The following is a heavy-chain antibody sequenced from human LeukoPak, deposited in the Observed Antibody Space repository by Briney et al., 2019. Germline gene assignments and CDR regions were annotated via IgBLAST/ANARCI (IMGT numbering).Heavy chain of an antibody. J-gene: IGHJ5*02. CDR1: GFTVSSNY. V-gene: IGHV3-66*02. CDR2: IYSGGTT. Sequence: GGSLRLPCAASGFTVSSNYMSWVRQAPGKGLEWVSVIYSGGTTYDADSVKGRFTISRDNSKNTLYLQMNSLRVEDTAVYYCAVENSRFRFDPWGQGTLVTVSS. D-gene: IGHD5-24*01. CDR3: AVENSRFRFDP.